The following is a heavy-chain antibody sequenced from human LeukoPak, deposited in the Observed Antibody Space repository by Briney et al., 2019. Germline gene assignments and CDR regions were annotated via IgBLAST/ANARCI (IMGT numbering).Heavy chain of an antibody. J-gene: IGHJ3*01. CDR3: AKDKDSSSVRPFDL. D-gene: IGHD6-19*01. V-gene: IGHV3-23*01. CDR1: GFTFSSYA. Sequence: QPGGSLRLSCAASGFTFSSYAMSWVRQAPGKGLEWVSGISGSGSSTNYADSVKGRLTISRDKSKNTLYLQMNSLRAEDTAIYYCAKDKDSSSVRPFDLWGQGTMVTVSS. CDR2: ISGSGSST.